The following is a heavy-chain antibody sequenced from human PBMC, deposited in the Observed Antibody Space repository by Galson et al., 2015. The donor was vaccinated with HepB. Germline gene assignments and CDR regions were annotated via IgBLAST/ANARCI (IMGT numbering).Heavy chain of an antibody. CDR2: IYPGDSDT. Sequence: QSGAAVKKPGESLPISCKGSGYSFTSYWIGWVRQMPGKGLEWMGIIYPGDSDTRYSPSFQGQVTISADKSISTAYLQWSSLKASDTAMYYCARMDGYNDAPYYFDYWGQGTLVTVSS. CDR3: ARMDGYNDAPYYFDY. CDR1: GYSFTSYW. V-gene: IGHV5-51*03. D-gene: IGHD5-24*01. J-gene: IGHJ4*02.